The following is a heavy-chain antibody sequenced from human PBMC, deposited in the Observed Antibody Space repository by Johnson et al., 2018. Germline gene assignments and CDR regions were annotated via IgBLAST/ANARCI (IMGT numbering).Heavy chain of an antibody. CDR1: GFTFSDHY. Sequence: VQLGEAGGGLVEPGGSLRLSCAASGFTFSDHYMDWVRPAPGKGLEWVGRTRNKANSYTTDSAASVKDRCTISRDDSKNSLYLQMNSLRVEDTAVYYCSAWVKSSGYQLQHWGQGTLVTVSS. J-gene: IGHJ1*01. CDR2: TRNKANSYTT. V-gene: IGHV3-72*01. CDR3: SAWVKSSGYQLQH. D-gene: IGHD3-22*01.